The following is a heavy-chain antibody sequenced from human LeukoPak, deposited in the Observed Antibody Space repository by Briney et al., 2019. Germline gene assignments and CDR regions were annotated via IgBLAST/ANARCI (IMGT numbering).Heavy chain of an antibody. CDR2: ISYDGSNK. CDR1: GFTFSSYA. D-gene: IGHD3-22*01. Sequence: GGSLRLSCAASGFTFSSYAMHWVRQAPGKGLEWVAVISYDGSNKYYADSVKGRFTISRDNSKNTLYLQMNSLRAEDTAVYYCARVTGYSSGCYSHYFDYWGQGTLVTVSS. J-gene: IGHJ4*02. CDR3: ARVTGYSSGCYSHYFDY. V-gene: IGHV3-30-3*01.